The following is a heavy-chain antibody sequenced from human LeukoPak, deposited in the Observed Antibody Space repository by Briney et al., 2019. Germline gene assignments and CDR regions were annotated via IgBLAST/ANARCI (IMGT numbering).Heavy chain of an antibody. V-gene: IGHV3-23*01. Sequence: GGSLRLSCAASGFTFSSYAMSWVRQAPGKGLEWVSAISGSGGSTYYADSVKGRFTISRDNSKNTLYLQMNSLRAEDTAVYYCAKSHQYCSGGSCLDYWGQGTLVTVSS. CDR1: GFTFSSYA. D-gene: IGHD2-15*01. CDR2: ISGSGGST. CDR3: AKSHQYCSGGSCLDY. J-gene: IGHJ4*02.